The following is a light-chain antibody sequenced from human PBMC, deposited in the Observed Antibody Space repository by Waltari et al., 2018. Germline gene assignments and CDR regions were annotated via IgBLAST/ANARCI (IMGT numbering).Light chain of an antibody. Sequence: QSVLTQPASVSGPPGQSITVSCRGTISDIGNYGYVSWYQQHPGRAPKLIIYEVTNRPSGVSSRFSGSKSGNTASLTISGLQAEDEADYYCSSFSSSSTPYVFGSGTKVTVL. CDR2: EVT. V-gene: IGLV2-14*03. J-gene: IGLJ1*01. CDR1: ISDIGNYGY. CDR3: SSFSSSSTPYV.